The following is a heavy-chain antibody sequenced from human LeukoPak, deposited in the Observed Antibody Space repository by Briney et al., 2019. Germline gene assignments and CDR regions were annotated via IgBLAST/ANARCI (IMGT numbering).Heavy chain of an antibody. CDR3: ASRQTGTKSGSGFDP. CDR2: IIPIFVLG. CDR1: GGTFSSYA. Sequence: VASVKVSCKASGGTFSSYAIIWVRQAPGPGLEWTGRIIPIFVLGNYAQQFQRRVTITADKSTSTAYMELSSLRSEDTAVYYCASRQTGTKSGSGFDPWGQGTLVTVAS. J-gene: IGHJ5*02. D-gene: IGHD1-1*01. V-gene: IGHV1-69*04.